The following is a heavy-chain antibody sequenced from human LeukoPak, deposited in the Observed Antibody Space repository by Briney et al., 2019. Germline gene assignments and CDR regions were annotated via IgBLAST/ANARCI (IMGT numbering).Heavy chain of an antibody. V-gene: IGHV1-18*01. Sequence: ASVKVSCKASGYTFTSYGISWVRQAPGQGLEWMGWISAYNGNTNYAQKLQGRVTMTTDTSTSTAYMELRSLRSDDTAVYYCAREGGRGYDILTGYYREQNWFDPWGQGTLVTVSS. CDR2: ISAYNGNT. CDR3: AREGGRGYDILTGYYREQNWFDP. CDR1: GYTFTSYG. D-gene: IGHD3-9*01. J-gene: IGHJ5*02.